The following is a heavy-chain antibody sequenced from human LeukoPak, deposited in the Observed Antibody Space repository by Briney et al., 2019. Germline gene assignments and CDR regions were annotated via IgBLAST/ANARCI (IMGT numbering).Heavy chain of an antibody. D-gene: IGHD2-21*02. CDR2: IYYSGST. Sequence: SETLSLTCTVSGGSISSGDYYWSWIRQPPGKGLEWIGYIYYSGSTYYNPSLKSRVTISVDTSKNQFSLKLSSVTAADTAVYYCARAARGDHAIDYWGQGTLVTVSS. CDR3: ARAARGDHAIDY. J-gene: IGHJ4*02. CDR1: GGSISSGDYY. V-gene: IGHV4-30-4*02.